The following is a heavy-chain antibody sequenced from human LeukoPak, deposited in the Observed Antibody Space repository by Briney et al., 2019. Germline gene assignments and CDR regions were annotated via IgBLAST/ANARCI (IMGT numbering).Heavy chain of an antibody. CDR1: GYSFTSYC. Sequence: GESLKISCRGSGYSFTSYCMGCVRQVPGKGLEWMGIIYPGDSDTRYSPSFQGQVTISADKSIRTAYLQWSSLKASDTAMYSCARHAMRTSIGPFDPWGQGTLVTVSP. V-gene: IGHV5-51*01. D-gene: IGHD2-2*01. J-gene: IGHJ5*02. CDR3: ARHAMRTSIGPFDP. CDR2: IYPGDSDT.